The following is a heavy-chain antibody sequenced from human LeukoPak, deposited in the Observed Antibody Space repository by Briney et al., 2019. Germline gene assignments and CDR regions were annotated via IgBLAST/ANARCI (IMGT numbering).Heavy chain of an antibody. CDR2: INSNSADT. D-gene: IGHD2-15*01. J-gene: IGHJ5*01. CDR1: GYTFTGYY. CDR3: ARGYCSGGSCYLVENWFDF. V-gene: IGHV1-2*06. Sequence: ASVKVSCKASGYTFTGYYMHWVRQAPGQGLEWMGRINSNSADTNYAQNFQGRVTMTRDTSMNTAYMELSRLRSDDTAVYFCARGYCSGGSCYLVENWFDFWGQGTLVTVSS.